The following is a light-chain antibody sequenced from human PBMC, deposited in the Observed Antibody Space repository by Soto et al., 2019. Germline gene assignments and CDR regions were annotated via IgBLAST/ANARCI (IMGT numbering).Light chain of an antibody. CDR3: SSYARRSTLV. V-gene: IGLV2-14*01. Sequence: QSALTQPASVSVSPGQSSTISCTRTSSDVGGYNYVSWYQQHPGKAPKLKIYEVSNRPSWVSNRFSGSKSGNTASLTISGIQAEDEADYYCSSYARRSTLVFGGGTK. CDR2: EVS. J-gene: IGLJ2*01. CDR1: SSDVGGYNY.